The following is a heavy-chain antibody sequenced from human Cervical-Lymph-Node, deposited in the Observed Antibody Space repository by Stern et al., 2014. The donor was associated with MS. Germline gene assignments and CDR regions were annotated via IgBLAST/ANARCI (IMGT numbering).Heavy chain of an antibody. CDR3: TIPNPAFEY. CDR1: GYLFTTYY. Sequence: VQLEESGAEVREPGASVTLSCAASGYLFTTYYIHWVRQAPGQGLEWVGLINPDGGGTAYAQRFQGRVTVTRDTSTSTVYMPLSSMKSDDTGVFYCTIPNPAFEYWGQGTPVAVSS. CDR2: INPDGGGT. D-gene: IGHD2-21*01. J-gene: IGHJ4*02. V-gene: IGHV1-46*01.